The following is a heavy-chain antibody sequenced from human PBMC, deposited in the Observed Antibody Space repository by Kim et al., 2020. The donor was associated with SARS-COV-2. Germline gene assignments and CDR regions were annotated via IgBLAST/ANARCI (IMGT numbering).Heavy chain of an antibody. CDR2: IHYNGIT. Sequence: SETLSLTCTVSGGSLSNYHWSWIRQPPGKGLDYLGYIHYNGITFYKPSLKSRLTISLDTSKNQFSLKLRSVTAADTAVYYCARLAAVHEFDYWGQGTLVTVSS. V-gene: IGHV4-59*08. CDR3: ARLAAVHEFDY. D-gene: IGHD1-1*01. J-gene: IGHJ4*02. CDR1: GGSLSNYH.